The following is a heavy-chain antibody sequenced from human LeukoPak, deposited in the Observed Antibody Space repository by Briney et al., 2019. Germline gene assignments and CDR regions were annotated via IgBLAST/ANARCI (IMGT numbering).Heavy chain of an antibody. V-gene: IGHV3-7*01. CDR2: IKQDGGEK. CDR1: GFPFSSYW. CDR3: ARDFWSGYYAWFDP. D-gene: IGHD3-3*01. J-gene: IGHJ5*02. Sequence: PGGSLRLSCAASGFPFSSYWMSWVRQAPGKGLEWVANIKQDGGEKFYVDSVKGRFTISRGNAKNSLYLQMNSLRAEDTAVYYCARDFWSGYYAWFDPWGQGTLVTVSS.